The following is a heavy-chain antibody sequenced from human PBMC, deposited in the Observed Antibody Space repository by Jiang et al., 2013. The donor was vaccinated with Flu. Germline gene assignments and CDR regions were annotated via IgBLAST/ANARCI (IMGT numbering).Heavy chain of an antibody. D-gene: IGHD7-27*01. Sequence: KPTQTLTLTCTFSGFSLSTSGVGVGWIRQPPGKALEWLALIYWDDDKRYSPSLRSRLTITKDTSKNQVVLTVTNMDPLDTATYYYAHRGLNWGSDYYFDYWGQGTLVAVSS. CDR3: AHRGLNWGSDYYFDY. CDR1: GFSLSTSGVG. CDR2: IYWDDDK. J-gene: IGHJ4*02. V-gene: IGHV2-5*02.